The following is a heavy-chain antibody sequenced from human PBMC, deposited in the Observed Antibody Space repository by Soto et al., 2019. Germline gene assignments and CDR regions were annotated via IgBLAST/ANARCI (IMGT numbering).Heavy chain of an antibody. V-gene: IGHV4-59*01. J-gene: IGHJ5*02. CDR3: GRPPLSSNCFDP. Sequence: SETLSLTCTVSGGSIRSYYWSWIRQPPGKGLEWIGYIYYSGSTNYNPSLKSRVTMSVDTSKNQFSLRLSSVTAADTAVYYCGRPPLSSNCFDPWGQGTLVTVSS. CDR1: GGSIRSYY. CDR2: IYYSGST.